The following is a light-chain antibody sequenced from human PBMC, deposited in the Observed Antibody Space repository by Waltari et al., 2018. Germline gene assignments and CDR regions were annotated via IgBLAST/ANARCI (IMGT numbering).Light chain of an antibody. Sequence: SYFLTQPPSVSVAPGQTARVTCGGKNTGSSRAQWYQQKPGKAPALVIYDETARPSGIPQRFSGSNSGNTATLTINNVEAGDEADYYCQLWDSTADVVFGAGTKLTVL. CDR1: NTGSSR. V-gene: IGLV3-21*02. J-gene: IGLJ2*01. CDR2: DET. CDR3: QLWDSTADVV.